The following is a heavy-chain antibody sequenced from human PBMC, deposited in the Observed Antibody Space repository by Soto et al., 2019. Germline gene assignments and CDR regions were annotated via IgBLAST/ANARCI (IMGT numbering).Heavy chain of an antibody. Sequence: QVQLQESGPGLVKPSETLSLTCTVSGGSISSYYWSWIRQPPGKGLEWIGYIYYSGSTKYNPSLKSRVTISVDTSKNQFALKLSSVTAADTAVYYCARHGDGSGWLWQRAVDYWGQGTLVTVSS. J-gene: IGHJ4*02. CDR1: GGSISSYY. D-gene: IGHD6-19*01. CDR2: IYYSGST. CDR3: ARHGDGSGWLWQRAVDY. V-gene: IGHV4-59*08.